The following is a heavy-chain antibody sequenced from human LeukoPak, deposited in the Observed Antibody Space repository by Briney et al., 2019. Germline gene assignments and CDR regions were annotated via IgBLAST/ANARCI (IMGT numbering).Heavy chain of an antibody. V-gene: IGHV4-59*01. J-gene: IGHJ3*02. CDR2: IYYSGSN. D-gene: IGHD3-22*01. Sequence: SETLSLTCTVSGGSISSYYWSWLRQPPGKGREGVGYIYYSGSNNYNPSLKSRVTISVGKSKNQFSLKLGDVTAADTAVYYCAKGNIRVVVASAFDIWGQGTMVTAPS. CDR3: AKGNIRVVVASAFDI. CDR1: GGSISSYY.